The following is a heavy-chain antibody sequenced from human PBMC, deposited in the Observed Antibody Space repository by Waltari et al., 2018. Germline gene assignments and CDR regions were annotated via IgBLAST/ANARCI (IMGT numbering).Heavy chain of an antibody. D-gene: IGHD3-10*01. V-gene: IGHV4-61*02. CDR1: GDPISSGFYH. Sequence: QVQLQESGPGLVKPSQTLSLTCSVSGDPISSGFYHWSWIRQPAGRGLEWIGRVDVDGRTAYNPALSSRVTISLDTSRNRFSLELTSVTAADTAIYYCARYYPSGKDYIDVWGKGTTVSVSS. CDR3: ARYYPSGKDYIDV. J-gene: IGHJ6*03. CDR2: VDVDGRT.